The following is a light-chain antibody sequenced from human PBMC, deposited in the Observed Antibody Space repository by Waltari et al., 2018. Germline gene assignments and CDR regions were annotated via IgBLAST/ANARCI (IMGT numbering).Light chain of an antibody. V-gene: IGLV1-47*01. J-gene: IGLJ2*01. CDR3: AAWDDSLSGPV. CDR2: RND. CDR1: SSNIGSNY. Sequence: QSVLTQPPSASGTPGQRVTISCSGSSSNIGSNYVYWYQQLPGTAPTLLIYRNDQQPSGVPDRFSGSKSGTSASLAISGLRSEDEADDYCAAWDDSLSGPVFGGGTKLTVL.